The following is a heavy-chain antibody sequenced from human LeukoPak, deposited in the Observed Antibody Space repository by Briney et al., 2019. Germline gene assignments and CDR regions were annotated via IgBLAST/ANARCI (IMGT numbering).Heavy chain of an antibody. CDR1: GFTFSSYS. Sequence: GGSLRLSCAASGFTFSSYSMNWVRQAPGKGLEWASSISSSSSYIYYADSVKGRFTISRDNAKNSLYLQMNSLRAEDTAVYYCARDGARDSSWYEGRLYYYYGMDVWGQGTTVTVSS. CDR2: ISSSSSYI. D-gene: IGHD6-13*01. J-gene: IGHJ6*02. CDR3: ARDGARDSSWYEGRLYYYYGMDV. V-gene: IGHV3-21*01.